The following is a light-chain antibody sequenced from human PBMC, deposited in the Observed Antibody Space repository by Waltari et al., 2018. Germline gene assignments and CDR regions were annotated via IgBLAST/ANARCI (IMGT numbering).Light chain of an antibody. Sequence: QSVLPQPPSASGTPGQRVTISCSGSSSNIGSNYVYWYQHLPGTTPKLLIARNDQRPSGVPDRFSGSKSGTSASLDISGLRSEDEGDYYCAAWDGGVSGPHVFGTGTKVTVL. V-gene: IGLV1-47*01. CDR1: SSNIGSNY. J-gene: IGLJ1*01. CDR2: RND. CDR3: AAWDGGVSGPHV.